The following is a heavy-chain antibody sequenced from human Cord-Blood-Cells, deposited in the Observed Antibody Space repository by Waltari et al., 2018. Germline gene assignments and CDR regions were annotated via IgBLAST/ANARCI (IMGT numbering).Heavy chain of an antibody. Sequence: QVQLQQWGAGLLKPSETLSLTCAVYGGSFGGYYWSWIRQPPGKGLEWIGEINHSGSTNYNPSLKSRVTISVDTSKNQFSLKLSSVTAADTAVYYCARSHYYGSGSYYWGQGTLVTVSS. V-gene: IGHV4-34*01. CDR3: ARSHYYGSGSYY. CDR1: GGSFGGYY. D-gene: IGHD3-10*01. CDR2: INHSGST. J-gene: IGHJ4*02.